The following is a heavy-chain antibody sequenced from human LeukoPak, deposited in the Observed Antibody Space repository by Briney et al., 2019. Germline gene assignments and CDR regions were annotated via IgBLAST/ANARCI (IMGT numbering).Heavy chain of an antibody. CDR3: VGTKHSGY. V-gene: IGHV3-9*01. J-gene: IGHJ4*02. CDR2: ISWNSGSI. CDR1: GFTFDDYA. D-gene: IGHD6-19*01. Sequence: PGRSLRLSCAASGFTFDDYAMHWVRQAPGKGLEWVSGISWNSGSIGYADSVKGRFTISRDNAKNSLYLQMNSLRAEDTALYYCVGTKHSGYWGQGTLVTVSS.